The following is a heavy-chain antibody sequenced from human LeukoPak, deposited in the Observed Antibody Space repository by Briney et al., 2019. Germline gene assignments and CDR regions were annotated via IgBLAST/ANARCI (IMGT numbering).Heavy chain of an antibody. Sequence: PGGSLRLSCAASGFTFGSYWTGWVRQAPGKGLEWVANIKPDGSEKYYVDSVKGRFIISRDNAKNSLYLQMNSLRAEDTAVYYCAGLEMATRGYYFDYWGQGTLVTVSS. D-gene: IGHD5-24*01. CDR3: AGLEMATRGYYFDY. CDR2: IKPDGSEK. V-gene: IGHV3-7*04. J-gene: IGHJ4*02. CDR1: GFTFGSYW.